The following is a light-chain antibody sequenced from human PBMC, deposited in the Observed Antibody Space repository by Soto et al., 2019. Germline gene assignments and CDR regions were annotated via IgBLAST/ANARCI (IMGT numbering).Light chain of an antibody. CDR1: PTIGSTY. J-gene: IGKJ1*01. Sequence: EIVLTQSPGTLSLSPGETATLSCRASPTIGSTYLAWYQKKPGQDPRLLIYGASSRATGIPDRFSGSGSGTDFNLTISRLEPEDFAVYYCQQYGSSTWTFGQGTKVDIK. CDR2: GAS. CDR3: QQYGSSTWT. V-gene: IGKV3-20*01.